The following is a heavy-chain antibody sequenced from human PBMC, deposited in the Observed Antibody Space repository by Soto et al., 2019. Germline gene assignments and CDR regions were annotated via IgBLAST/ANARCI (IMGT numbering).Heavy chain of an antibody. CDR1: EFSFSSYA. Sequence: PGGSRRLSCSASEFSFSSYALKWVRQAPGKGLEWVSAISATGTTTYYADSVKGRFTISRDNSKRTLFLQMDSLSPEDTAVYYCATYSSPFAYWGQGPLVTVS. CDR3: ATYSSPFAY. V-gene: IGHV3-23*01. D-gene: IGHD6-13*01. J-gene: IGHJ4*02. CDR2: ISATGTTT.